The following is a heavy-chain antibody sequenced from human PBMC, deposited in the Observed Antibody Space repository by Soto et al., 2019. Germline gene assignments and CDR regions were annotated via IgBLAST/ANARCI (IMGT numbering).Heavy chain of an antibody. D-gene: IGHD1-20*01. Sequence: SETLSLTCAVSGDSINSVDYSWSWIRQPPGKGLEWIGYIYHSDTTYYNPSLESRVTISVDLSKNHFSLKLSSVTAADTAAYYCAREGYVYKYYDMDVWGPGTTVTFSS. CDR2: IYHSDTT. J-gene: IGHJ6*02. CDR3: AREGYVYKYYDMDV. V-gene: IGHV4-30-2*01. CDR1: GDSINSVDYS.